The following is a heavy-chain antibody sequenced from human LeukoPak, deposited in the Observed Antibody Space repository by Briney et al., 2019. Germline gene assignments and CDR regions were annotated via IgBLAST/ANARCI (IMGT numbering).Heavy chain of an antibody. CDR1: GFRFRSYG. Sequence: PGTSLRLSCATSGFRFRSYGMHWVRQAPGKGLEWVAVIWSDGNNKHYADSVKGRFTISRDNSNNTLYLQMYSLRAEDTALYYCARERSLNTASLGYWGHGTLVTVSS. CDR3: ARERSLNTASLGY. V-gene: IGHV3-33*01. D-gene: IGHD5-18*01. CDR2: IWSDGNNK. J-gene: IGHJ4*01.